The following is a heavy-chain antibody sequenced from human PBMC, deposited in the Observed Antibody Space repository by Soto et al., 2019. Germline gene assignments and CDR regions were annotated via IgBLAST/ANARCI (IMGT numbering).Heavy chain of an antibody. CDR3: ARPGPNDYGDYGRGYYYYGMDV. CDR2: IIPIFGTA. J-gene: IGHJ6*02. Sequence: GASVKVSCKASGGTFSSYAISWVRQAPGQGLERMGGIIPIFGTANYAQKFQGRVTITADESTSTAYMELSSLRSEDTAVYYCARPGPNDYGDYGRGYYYYGMDVWGQGTTVTVSS. V-gene: IGHV1-69*13. D-gene: IGHD4-17*01. CDR1: GGTFSSYA.